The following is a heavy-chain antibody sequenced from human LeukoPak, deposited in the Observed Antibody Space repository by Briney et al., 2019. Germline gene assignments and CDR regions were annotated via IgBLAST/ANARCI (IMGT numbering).Heavy chain of an antibody. J-gene: IGHJ5*02. CDR3: GNAYSSGGGYDH. D-gene: IGHD6-19*01. V-gene: IGHV3-23*01. CDR1: GFTFSTYA. CDR2: ISGSGGNT. Sequence: PGGSLRLSRAASGFTFSTYAMSWVRQAPGKGLEWVSGISGSGGNTYYADAVKGRFTISRDNSKNTLYLQMNSLRADDTAVYYCGNAYSSGGGYDHWGPVTLVSVSS.